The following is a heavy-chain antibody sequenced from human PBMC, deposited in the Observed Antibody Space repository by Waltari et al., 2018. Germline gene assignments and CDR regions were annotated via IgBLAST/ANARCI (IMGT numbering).Heavy chain of an antibody. CDR3: ARARNPPIAALDY. J-gene: IGHJ4*02. Sequence: QVQLQESGPGLVKPSQTLSLTCTVSGGSISSGGYYWSWIRQHPGKGLEWMGYIYYSGSTYYNPSLKSRVTISVDTSKNQFSRKLSAVTAADTAVYYCARARNPPIAALDYWGQGTLVTVSS. CDR1: GGSISSGGYY. D-gene: IGHD6-6*01. CDR2: IYYSGST. V-gene: IGHV4-31*03.